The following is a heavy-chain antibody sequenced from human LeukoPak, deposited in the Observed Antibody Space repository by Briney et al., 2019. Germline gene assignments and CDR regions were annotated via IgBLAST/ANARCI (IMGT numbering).Heavy chain of an antibody. V-gene: IGHV2-5*02. Sequence: SAPTLVKPTQTLTLTCTFSGFSLSTVGVGVGWIRQPPGSALEWGAYIYWDDDKRYSPSLKTRLTITKDTSKNQVVLTMTNMDPVDTATYYCAHTPPGRTQLWLRYFQHWGQGTLVTVSS. D-gene: IGHD5-18*01. J-gene: IGHJ1*01. CDR2: IYWDDDK. CDR1: GFSLSTVGVG. CDR3: AHTPPGRTQLWLRYFQH.